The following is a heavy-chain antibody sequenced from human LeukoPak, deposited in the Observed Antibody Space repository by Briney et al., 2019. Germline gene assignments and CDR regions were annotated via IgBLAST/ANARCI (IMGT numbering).Heavy chain of an antibody. V-gene: IGHV1-24*01. CDR1: GYTLTELS. J-gene: IGHJ6*02. CDR3: ATAPVVGATTFYYYYGMDV. D-gene: IGHD1-26*01. CDR2: FDSEDGET. Sequence: ASVKVSCKVSGYTLTELSMHWVRQAPGKGLEWMGGFDSEDGETIYAQKFQGRVTMTEDTSTDTAYMELSSLRSEDTAVYYCATAPVVGATTFYYYYGMDVWGQGTTVTVSS.